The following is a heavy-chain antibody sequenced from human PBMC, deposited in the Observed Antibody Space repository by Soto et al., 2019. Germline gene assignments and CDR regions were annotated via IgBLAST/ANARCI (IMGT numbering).Heavy chain of an antibody. CDR3: ATSYFDFWSGYYRGYYFDY. V-gene: IGHV4-34*01. J-gene: IGHJ4*02. CDR2: INHRGST. CDR1: GWSFTGYY. D-gene: IGHD3-3*01. Sequence: QVHLQQWGAGLLKPSETLSLTCAVYGWSFTGYYLSWIRQPPGKGLEWIGEINHRGSTNYNPSLMSRVTISVDTSKNQFSLKLNSVTAADTAVYYCATSYFDFWSGYYRGYYFDYWGQGTLVTVFS.